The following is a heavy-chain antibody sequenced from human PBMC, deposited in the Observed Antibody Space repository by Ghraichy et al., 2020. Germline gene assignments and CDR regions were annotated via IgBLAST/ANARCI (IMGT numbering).Heavy chain of an antibody. CDR1: GYTFTSYD. CDR2: MNPNSGNT. Sequence: ASVKVSCKASGYTFTSYDINWVRQATGQGLEWMGWMNPNSGNTGYAQKFQGRVTMTRNTSISTAYMELSSLRSEDTAVYYCARARTLNGYSSGCYLVWGQGTLVTVSS. D-gene: IGHD6-19*01. V-gene: IGHV1-8*01. J-gene: IGHJ4*02. CDR3: ARARTLNGYSSGCYLV.